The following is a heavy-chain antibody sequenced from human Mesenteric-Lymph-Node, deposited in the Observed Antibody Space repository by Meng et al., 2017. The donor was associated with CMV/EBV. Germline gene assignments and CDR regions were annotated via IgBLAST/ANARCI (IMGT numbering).Heavy chain of an antibody. CDR2: IYYSGTT. J-gene: IGHJ4*02. CDR1: GGSISSYY. V-gene: IGHV4-59*01. CDR3: ARDQPADY. Sequence: ESLKISCTVSGGSISSYYWNWIRQPPGKGLEWIGYIYYSGTTNYNPSLKSRVTVSRDTSKNQFSLRLSSVTAADTAVYYCARDQPADYWGQGTLVTVSS.